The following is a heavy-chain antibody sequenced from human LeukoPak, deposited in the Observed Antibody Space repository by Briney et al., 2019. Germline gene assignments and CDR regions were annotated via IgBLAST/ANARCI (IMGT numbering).Heavy chain of an antibody. CDR1: GFTVSSNY. D-gene: IGHD4-23*01. V-gene: IGHV3-53*01. J-gene: IGHJ4*02. CDR2: IYSGGST. Sequence: GGSLRLSCAASGFTVSSNYMSRVRQAPGKGLEWVSVIYSGGSTYYADSVKGRFTISRDSSKNTLYLQMNSLRAEDTAAYYCARGNSQYYFDYWGKGTLVTVSS. CDR3: ARGNSQYYFDY.